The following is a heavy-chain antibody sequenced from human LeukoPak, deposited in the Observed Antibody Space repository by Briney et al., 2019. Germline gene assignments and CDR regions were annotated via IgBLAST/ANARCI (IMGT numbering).Heavy chain of an antibody. D-gene: IGHD3-16*01. Sequence: SEAPSLTCIVSGGSISAYYWSWMRQPPGKGLEWIGYTYYSGSTNYNPSLKSRVAISVDTSKNQFSLKLSSVAAADTAVYYCARGWGYFDYWGQGTLVTVSS. CDR3: ARGWGYFDY. V-gene: IGHV4-59*01. J-gene: IGHJ4*02. CDR2: TYYSGST. CDR1: GGSISAYY.